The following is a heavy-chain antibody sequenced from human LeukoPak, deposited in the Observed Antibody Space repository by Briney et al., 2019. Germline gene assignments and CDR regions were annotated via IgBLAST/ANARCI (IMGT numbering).Heavy chain of an antibody. J-gene: IGHJ5*02. D-gene: IGHD5-12*01. Sequence: SETLSLTCTVSGGSISSYYWSWIRQPPGKGLEWIGYIYYSGSTNYNPSPKSRVTISVDTSKNQFSLKLSSVTAADTAVYYCARARIVAGYWFDPWGQGTLVTVSS. CDR1: GGSISSYY. V-gene: IGHV4-59*01. CDR2: IYYSGST. CDR3: ARARIVAGYWFDP.